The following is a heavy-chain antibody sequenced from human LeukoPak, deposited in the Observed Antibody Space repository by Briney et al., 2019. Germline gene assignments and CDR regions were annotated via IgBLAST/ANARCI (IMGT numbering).Heavy chain of an antibody. Sequence: GGSLRLSCAASGLTFSGYLMNWVRQAPGKGLEWVANIKPDGSEKYYVDSVKGRFTISRDNAKNSLYLQMTSLRAEDTAVYYCARGSGDYSGQGTLVTVSS. CDR3: ARGSGDY. CDR2: IKPDGSEK. CDR1: GLTFSGYL. J-gene: IGHJ4*02. V-gene: IGHV3-7*04.